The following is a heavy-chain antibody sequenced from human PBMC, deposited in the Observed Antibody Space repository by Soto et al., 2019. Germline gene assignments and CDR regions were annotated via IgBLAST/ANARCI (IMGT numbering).Heavy chain of an antibody. CDR2: IHYSGSA. Sequence: SETLSLTCTVSGGSISSYYWSWIRQHPGKGLEWIGYIHYSGSAYYNPSLQSRVTISVDMSKNHFSLKLSSVTAADTAVYLFARVFSECSRFFGPWGQGTLVTVSS. J-gene: IGHJ5*02. CDR1: GGSISSYY. CDR3: ARVFSECSRFFGP. V-gene: IGHV4-59*12. D-gene: IGHD3-16*01.